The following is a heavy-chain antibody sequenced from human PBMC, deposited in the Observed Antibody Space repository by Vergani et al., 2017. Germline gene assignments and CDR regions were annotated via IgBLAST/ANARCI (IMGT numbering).Heavy chain of an antibody. D-gene: IGHD1-26*01. V-gene: IGHV3-9*01. Sequence: EVQLVESGGGLVQPGRSLRLSCAASGFTFDDYAMHWVRQAPGKGLEWVSGISWNSGSIGYADSLKGRFTISRDNAKNSLYLQMNSLRAEDTALYYCAKDIGVGQWERLFDYWGQGTLVTVSS. CDR2: ISWNSGSI. CDR3: AKDIGVGQWERLFDY. J-gene: IGHJ4*02. CDR1: GFTFDDYA.